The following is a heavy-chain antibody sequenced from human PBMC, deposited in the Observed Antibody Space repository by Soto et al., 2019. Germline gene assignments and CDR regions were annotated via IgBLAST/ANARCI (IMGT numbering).Heavy chain of an antibody. CDR2: IYYSGST. CDR3: ARWIRSCSGGSCYPDDWFDP. CDR1: GGSISSGGYY. D-gene: IGHD2-15*01. Sequence: QVQLQESGPGLVKPSQTLSLTCTVFGGSISSGGYYWSWIRQHPGKGLEWIGYIYYSGSTYYNPSLKSRVTISVDTSKNQFSLKLSSVTAADTAVYYCARWIRSCSGGSCYPDDWFDPWGQGTLVTVSS. J-gene: IGHJ5*02. V-gene: IGHV4-31*03.